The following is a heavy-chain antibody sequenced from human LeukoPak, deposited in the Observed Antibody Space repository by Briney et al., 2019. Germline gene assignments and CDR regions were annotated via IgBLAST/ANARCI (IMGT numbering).Heavy chain of an antibody. D-gene: IGHD3-16*02. Sequence: GGSLRLSCAASGFTFSSYEMNWVRQATGKGLEWVSYISSSGSTIYYADSVKGRFTISRDNAKNTLYLQMNSLRAEDTAVYYCARDHYDYVWGSYRYDFTLIYYFDYWGQGTLVTVSS. CDR1: GFTFSSYE. CDR3: ARDHYDYVWGSYRYDFTLIYYFDY. J-gene: IGHJ4*02. V-gene: IGHV3-48*03. CDR2: ISSSGSTI.